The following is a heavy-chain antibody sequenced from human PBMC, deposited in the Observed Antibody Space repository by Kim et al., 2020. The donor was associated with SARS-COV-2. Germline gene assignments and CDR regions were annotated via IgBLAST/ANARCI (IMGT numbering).Heavy chain of an antibody. CDR1: GGTFSSYA. V-gene: IGHV1-69*13. D-gene: IGHD3-10*01. CDR2: IIPIFGTA. Sequence: SVKVSCKASGGTFSSYAISWVRQAPGQGLEWMGGIIPIFGTANYAQKFQGRVTITADESTSTAYMELSSLRSEDTAVYYCARDRGDYYYYYGMDVWGQGTTVTVSS. CDR3: ARDRGDYYYYYGMDV. J-gene: IGHJ6*02.